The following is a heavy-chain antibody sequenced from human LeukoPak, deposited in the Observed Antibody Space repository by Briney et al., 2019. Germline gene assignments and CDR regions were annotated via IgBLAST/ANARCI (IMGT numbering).Heavy chain of an antibody. CDR2: TCYCGSA. D-gene: IGHD6-13*01. CDR3: ARDRGTAAAGPNFNY. CDR1: VGSLSSYY. V-gene: IGHV4-59*01. Sequence: PSETLSLTCTVSVGSLSSYYWSWIRQPPGKGLEWIGHTCYCGSANYNLCLMRRVTISVHTSKPQFSLILSSVTSADTAVYYCARDRGTAAAGPNFNYSGQGTLVTASS. J-gene: IGHJ4*02.